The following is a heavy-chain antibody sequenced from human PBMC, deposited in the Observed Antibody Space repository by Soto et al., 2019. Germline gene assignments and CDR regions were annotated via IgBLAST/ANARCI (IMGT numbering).Heavy chain of an antibody. V-gene: IGHV3-7*01. CDR3: VLSGWSYYPNFDY. CDR2: IKQDGSEK. D-gene: IGHD3-10*01. J-gene: IGHJ4*02. CDR1: GFTFSSYW. Sequence: GGSLRLSCAASGFTFSSYWMSWVRQAPGKGLEWVANIKQDGSEKYYVDSVKGRFTISRDNAKNSLYLQMNSLRAEDTAVYYCVLSGWSYYPNFDYWGQGTLVTVSS.